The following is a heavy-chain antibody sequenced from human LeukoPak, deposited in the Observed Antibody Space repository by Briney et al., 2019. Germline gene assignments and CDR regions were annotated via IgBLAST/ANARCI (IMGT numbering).Heavy chain of an antibody. V-gene: IGHV3-21*01. Sequence: GGSLRLPCAASGFPLSIYSMHWVRQAPGKGRECVSSISSSSNYIYYADSVRGRFTISRDNANNSLYLQMNRLRVDDTAVYYCARDLNPAYYDFWSSDSPYGMDVWGQGTTVTVSS. J-gene: IGHJ6*02. CDR2: ISSSSNYI. CDR3: ARDLNPAYYDFWSSDSPYGMDV. CDR1: GFPLSIYS. D-gene: IGHD3-3*01.